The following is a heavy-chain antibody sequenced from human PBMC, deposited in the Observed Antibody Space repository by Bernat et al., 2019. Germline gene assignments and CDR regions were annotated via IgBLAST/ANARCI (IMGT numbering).Heavy chain of an antibody. CDR1: GSTFSWYS. Sequence: EVQLVESGGGLVQPGGSLRLSCAASGSTFSWYSMNWVRQAPGKGLEWVSYISSSSRNIYYADSVKGRFTISRDNAKNSLYLQMSSLRAEDTAVYYCARDLGRGSYYFDYWGQGTLVTVSS. CDR2: ISSSSRNI. J-gene: IGHJ4*02. D-gene: IGHD3-10*01. CDR3: ARDLGRGSYYFDY. V-gene: IGHV3-48*01.